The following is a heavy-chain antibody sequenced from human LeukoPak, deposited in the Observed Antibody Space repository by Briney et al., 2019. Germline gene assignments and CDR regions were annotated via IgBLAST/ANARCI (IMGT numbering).Heavy chain of an antibody. Sequence: GGSLRLSCAASGFTFSSYSTNWVRQAPGKGLEWVSSLSSSSSYIYYADSVKGRFTISRDNAKNSLFLQMNSLRAEDTAVYYCARERGLNDNGDYGEAFDIWGQGTMVTVSS. V-gene: IGHV3-21*01. CDR1: GFTFSSYS. J-gene: IGHJ3*02. CDR2: LSSSSSYI. CDR3: ARERGLNDNGDYGEAFDI. D-gene: IGHD4-17*01.